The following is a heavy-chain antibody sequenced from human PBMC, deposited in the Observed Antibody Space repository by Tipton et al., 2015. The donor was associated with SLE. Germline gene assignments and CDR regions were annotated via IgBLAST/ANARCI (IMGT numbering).Heavy chain of an antibody. CDR1: GGSISSYY. CDR2: IDPIDSYT. Sequence: TCTVSGGSISSYYWSWIRQPPGKGLVWMGRIDPIDSYTNYSPSFQGHVTISADKSISTAYLQWSSLKASDTAMYYCARLDGSSWYEGGAFDIWGQGTMVTVSS. CDR3: ARLDGSSWYEGGAFDI. D-gene: IGHD6-13*01. V-gene: IGHV5-10-1*01. J-gene: IGHJ3*02.